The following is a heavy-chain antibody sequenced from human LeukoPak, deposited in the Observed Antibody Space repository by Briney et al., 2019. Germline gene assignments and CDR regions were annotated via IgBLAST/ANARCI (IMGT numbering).Heavy chain of an antibody. J-gene: IGHJ4*02. CDR3: AKGGGWLYYFDY. Sequence: GGSLRLSCVASEFTFSTYAMNWVRQAPGKGLEWVSAISDSGGDTYYADSVRGRFTISRDNSKNTLYLQLNSLRAEDTAVYYCAKGGGWLYYFDYWGQGTLVTVSS. CDR1: EFTFSTYA. D-gene: IGHD6-19*01. V-gene: IGHV3-23*01. CDR2: ISDSGGDT.